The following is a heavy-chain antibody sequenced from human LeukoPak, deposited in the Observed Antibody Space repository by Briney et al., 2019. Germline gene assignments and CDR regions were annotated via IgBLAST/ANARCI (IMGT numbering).Heavy chain of an antibody. Sequence: ASVKVSCKASGYTFTGYYMHWVRQAPGQGLEWMGWINPNSGGTNYAQKFQGRVTMTRDTSISPAYMELSRLRSDDTAVYYCARDHGLSYYYDSSGHEALDVWGKGTTVTVSS. D-gene: IGHD3-22*01. CDR1: GYTFTGYY. CDR3: ARDHGLSYYYDSSGHEALDV. CDR2: INPNSGGT. J-gene: IGHJ6*04. V-gene: IGHV1-2*02.